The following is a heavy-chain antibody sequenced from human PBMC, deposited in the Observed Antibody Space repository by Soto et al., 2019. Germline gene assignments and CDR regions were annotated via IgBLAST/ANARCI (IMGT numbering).Heavy chain of an antibody. J-gene: IGHJ6*02. CDR3: AKDRRYYDFWSGYSYYYYGMDV. V-gene: IGHV3-30*18. CDR2: ISYDGSNK. D-gene: IGHD3-3*01. CDR1: GFTFSSYG. Sequence: GGSLRLSCAASGFTFSSYGMHWVRQAPGKGLEWVAVISYDGSNKYYADSVKGRFTISRDNSKNTLYLQMNSLRAEDTAVYYCAKDRRYYDFWSGYSYYYYGMDVWGQGTTVTVSS.